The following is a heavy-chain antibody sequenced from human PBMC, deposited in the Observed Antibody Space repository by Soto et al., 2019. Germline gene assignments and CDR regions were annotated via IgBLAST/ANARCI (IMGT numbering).Heavy chain of an antibody. V-gene: IGHV2-70*01. CDR3: ARMLSDSSRYHYSGLEY. J-gene: IGHJ4*02. CDR1: GFSLSTIGMC. Sequence: SCLTLVNPTHTLTLTCTFSGFSLSTIGMCVSWIRQPPGKALEWLALIDWDDDKYYSTSLKTRLTISKDTSKNQVVLTMTSMDPVDTATYYCARMLSDSSRYHYSGLEYCGQGTLVSVSS. CDR2: IDWDDDK. D-gene: IGHD3-22*01.